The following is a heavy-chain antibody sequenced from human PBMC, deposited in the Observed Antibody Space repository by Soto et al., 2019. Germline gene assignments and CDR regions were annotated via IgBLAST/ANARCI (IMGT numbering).Heavy chain of an antibody. J-gene: IGHJ6*04. CDR2: ISWYSGST. CDR1: GFTFDDYA. Sequence: EVQLVESGGGLVQPGRSLRLSCAASGFTFDDYAMHWVRQAPGKGLEWVPGISWYSGSTAYADSERGRFTISRDNAKNFLYLRINCMRAEDKALYCCSKDRERKVGAMTARCYYYAVGVWGKGTTVTVSS. V-gene: IGHV3-9*01. CDR3: SKDRERKVGAMTARCYYYAVGV. D-gene: IGHD1-26*01.